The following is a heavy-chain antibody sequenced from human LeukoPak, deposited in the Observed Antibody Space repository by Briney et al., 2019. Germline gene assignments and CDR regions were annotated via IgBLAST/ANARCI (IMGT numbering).Heavy chain of an antibody. V-gene: IGHV1-24*01. CDR1: GYTLTELS. CDR3: ARVGYSSSWYRSHLNWFDP. D-gene: IGHD6-13*01. CDR2: FDPEDGET. J-gene: IGHJ5*02. Sequence: ASVKVSCKVSGYTLTELSMHWVRQAPGKGLEWMGGFDPEDGETIYAQKFQGRVTMTEDTSTDTAYMELSSLRSEDTAVYYCARVGYSSSWYRSHLNWFDPWGQGTLVTVSS.